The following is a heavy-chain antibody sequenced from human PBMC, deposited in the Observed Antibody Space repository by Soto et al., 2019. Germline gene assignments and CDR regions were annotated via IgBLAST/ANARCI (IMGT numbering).Heavy chain of an antibody. CDR1: GGSISSYY. V-gene: IGHV4-59*08. D-gene: IGHD4-17*01. Sequence: QVQLQESGPGLVKPSETLSLTCTVSGGSISSYYWSWIRQPPGKGLEWIGYIYYSGSTNYNPSLKIRVTISVDPSKNQSSLKLSSVTAADTAVYYCARRYGDAFDIWGQGTMGTVSS. CDR3: ARRYGDAFDI. J-gene: IGHJ3*02. CDR2: IYYSGST.